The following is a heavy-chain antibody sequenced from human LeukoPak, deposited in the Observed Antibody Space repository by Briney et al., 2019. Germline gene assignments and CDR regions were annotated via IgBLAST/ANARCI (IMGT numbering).Heavy chain of an antibody. CDR1: GLTFSSYW. CDR3: ARDKSSSSYYY. J-gene: IGHJ4*02. D-gene: IGHD6-13*01. Sequence: GGSLRLSCAASGLTFSSYWMSWVRQAPGKGLEWVANIKQDGSEKYYVDSVKGRFTISRDNAKNSLYLQMNSLRAEDTAVYYCARDKSSSSYYYWGQGTLVTVSS. CDR2: IKQDGSEK. V-gene: IGHV3-7*01.